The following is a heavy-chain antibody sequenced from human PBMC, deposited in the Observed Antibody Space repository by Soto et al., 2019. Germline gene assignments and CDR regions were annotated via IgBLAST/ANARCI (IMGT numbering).Heavy chain of an antibody. Sequence: PGGSLRLSCAASGFTFSSYGMHWVRQAPGKGLEWVAVISYDGSNKYYADSVKGRFTISRDNSKNTLYLQMNSLRAEDTAVYYCAKEKLELRVISSYFDYWGQGTLVTVSS. CDR1: GFTFSSYG. D-gene: IGHD1-7*01. J-gene: IGHJ4*02. CDR2: ISYDGSNK. V-gene: IGHV3-30*18. CDR3: AKEKLELRVISSYFDY.